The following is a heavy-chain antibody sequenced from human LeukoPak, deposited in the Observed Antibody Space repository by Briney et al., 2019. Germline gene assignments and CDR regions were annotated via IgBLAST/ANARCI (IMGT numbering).Heavy chain of an antibody. CDR3: ARVWSLDNGDYEPDPNMDV. V-gene: IGHV3-30*04. Sequence: PGGSLRLSCAAPGFTFSSYAMHWVRQAPGKGLEWVAVISYDGSNKYYADSVKGRFTISRDNSKNTLYLQMNSLRAEDTAVYYCARVWSLDNGDYEPDPNMDVWGKGTTVTVSS. D-gene: IGHD4-17*01. CDR2: ISYDGSNK. J-gene: IGHJ6*03. CDR1: GFTFSSYA.